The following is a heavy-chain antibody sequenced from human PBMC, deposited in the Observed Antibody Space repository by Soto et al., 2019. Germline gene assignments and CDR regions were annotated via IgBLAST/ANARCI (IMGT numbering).Heavy chain of an antibody. CDR2: IYPGDSDT. J-gene: IGHJ6*02. CDR3: ARLGSPYTIGRLTTVARSTSRGMDV. Sequence: GESLKISCKGSGYSFTSYWIGWVRQMPGKGLEWMGIIYPGDSDTRYSPSFQGQVTISADKSISTAYLQWSSLKASDTAMYYCARLGSPYTIGRLTTVARSTSRGMDVWGQGTTVT. V-gene: IGHV5-51*01. CDR1: GYSFTSYW. D-gene: IGHD4-17*01.